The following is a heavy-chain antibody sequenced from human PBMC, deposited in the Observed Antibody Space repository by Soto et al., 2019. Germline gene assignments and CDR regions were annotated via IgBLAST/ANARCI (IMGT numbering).Heavy chain of an antibody. J-gene: IGHJ4*02. CDR1: GFTFSDYY. CDR3: ARGPYDYVWGSDPPHFDY. D-gene: IGHD3-16*02. Sequence: QVQLVESGGGLVKPGGSLRLSCAASGFTFSDYYMSWIRQAPGKGLEWVSYISSGSTIYYADSVKGRFTISRDNAKNSLYLQMNSLRAEDTAVYYCARGPYDYVWGSDPPHFDYWGQGTLVTVSS. V-gene: IGHV3-11*01. CDR2: ISSGSTI.